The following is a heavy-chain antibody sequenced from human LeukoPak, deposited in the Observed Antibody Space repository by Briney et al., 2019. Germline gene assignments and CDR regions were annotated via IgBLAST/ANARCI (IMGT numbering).Heavy chain of an antibody. CDR1: GFTFSSYS. V-gene: IGHV3-48*01. J-gene: IGHJ2*01. CDR2: ISSSSSTI. CDR3: ARGPCGDDCFSYWYFDL. D-gene: IGHD2-21*02. Sequence: PGGSLRLSCAASGFTFSSYSMNWVRQAPGKGLEWVSYISSSSSTIYYADSVKGRFTISRDNAKNSLYLQMNSLRAEDTAVYYCARGPCGDDCFSYWYFDLWGRGTLVTVSS.